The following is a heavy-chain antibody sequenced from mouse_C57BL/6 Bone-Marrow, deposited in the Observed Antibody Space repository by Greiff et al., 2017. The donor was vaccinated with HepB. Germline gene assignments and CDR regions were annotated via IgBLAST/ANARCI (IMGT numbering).Heavy chain of an antibody. Sequence: QVQLQQSGAELVKPGASVKMSCKASGYTFTSYWITWVKQRPGQGLEWIGDIYPGSGSTNFNEKFKSKATLTVDTSSSTAYMQLSSLTSEDSAVYYCAILLLRSYYAMDYWGQGTSVTVSS. CDR3: AILLLRSYYAMDY. CDR1: GYTFTSYW. D-gene: IGHD1-1*01. V-gene: IGHV1-55*01. J-gene: IGHJ4*01. CDR2: IYPGSGST.